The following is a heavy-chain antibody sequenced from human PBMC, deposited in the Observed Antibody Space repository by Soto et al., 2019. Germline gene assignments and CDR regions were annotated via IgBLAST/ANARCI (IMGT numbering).Heavy chain of an antibody. CDR2: IYYSGST. J-gene: IGHJ5*02. V-gene: IGHV4-30-4*01. Sequence: SETLSLTCTVSGGSISSGDNYWSWIRQPPGKGLEWIGYIYYSGSTYYNPSLKSRVTISVDTSKNQFSLKLSSVTAADTAVYYCARLFTGYYDSSGYFNWFDPWGQGTLVTVSS. CDR1: GGSISSGDNY. CDR3: ARLFTGYYDSSGYFNWFDP. D-gene: IGHD3-22*01.